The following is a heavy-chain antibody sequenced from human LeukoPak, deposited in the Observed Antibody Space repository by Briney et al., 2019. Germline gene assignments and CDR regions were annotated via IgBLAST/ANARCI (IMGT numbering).Heavy chain of an antibody. V-gene: IGHV1-2*06. J-gene: IGHJ4*02. CDR2: INPNSGGP. D-gene: IGHD5-18*01. CDR3: VRGYSYGFYFDY. Sequence: ASVTVSCKASGYTFTGYYIHWVRQAPGQGLEWMGRINPNSGGPNYGQKFQGTVTMTRDTSISTAYLELSNLRSDDTAAYYCVRGYSYGFYFDYWGQGSLVTVSS. CDR1: GYTFTGYY.